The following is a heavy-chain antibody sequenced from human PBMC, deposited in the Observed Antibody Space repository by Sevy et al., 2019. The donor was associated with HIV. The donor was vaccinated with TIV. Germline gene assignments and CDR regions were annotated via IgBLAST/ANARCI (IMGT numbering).Heavy chain of an antibody. D-gene: IGHD3-10*01. Sequence: GGSLRLSCAASGFTFSSYAMHWVRQAPGKGLEWVAVISYDGSNKYYADSVKGRFTISRDNSKNTLYLQMNSLRAEDTAVYYCARKVRGGVDYWGQRTLVTVSS. CDR3: ARKVRGGVDY. CDR2: ISYDGSNK. CDR1: GFTFSSYA. V-gene: IGHV3-30-3*01. J-gene: IGHJ4*02.